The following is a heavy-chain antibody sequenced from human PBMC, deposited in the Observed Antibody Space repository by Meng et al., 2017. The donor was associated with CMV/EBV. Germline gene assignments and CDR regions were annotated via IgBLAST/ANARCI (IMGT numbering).Heavy chain of an antibody. J-gene: IGHJ4*02. CDR3: ARGVGATGKADY. V-gene: IGHV4-34*01. CDR2: INHSGST. D-gene: IGHD1-26*01. Sequence: QVQLQQWGAGLLKPSETLSLTCAVYGGSFSGYYWSWIRQPPGKGLEWIGEINHSGSTNYNPSLKSRVTISVDTSKNQFSLKLSSVTAADTAVYYCARGVGATGKADYWGQGTLVTGSS. CDR1: GGSFSGYY.